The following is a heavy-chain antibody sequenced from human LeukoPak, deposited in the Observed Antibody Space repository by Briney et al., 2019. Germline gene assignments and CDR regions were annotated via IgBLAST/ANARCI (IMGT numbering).Heavy chain of an antibody. V-gene: IGHV3-23*01. CDR3: AKVSHIVVVPGAIPDY. Sequence: GGSLRLSCAASGFTFSSYAMSWARQAPGKGLEWVSAISGIGGSTYYADSVQGRFTISRDNSKNTLYLQMNSLRADDTAVYYCAKVSHIVVVPGAIPDYWGQGTLVTVSS. CDR2: ISGIGGST. D-gene: IGHD2-2*01. CDR1: GFTFSSYA. J-gene: IGHJ4*02.